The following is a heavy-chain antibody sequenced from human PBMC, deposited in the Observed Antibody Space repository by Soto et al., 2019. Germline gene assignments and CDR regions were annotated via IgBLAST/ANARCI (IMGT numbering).Heavy chain of an antibody. CDR1: GYTFTSYG. CDR2: ISAYNGNT. CDR3: ARNPRPYYYDSSVPIDY. D-gene: IGHD3-22*01. Sequence: GASVKVSCKASGYTFTSYGISWVRQAPGQGLEWLGWISAYNGNTNYAQKLQGRVTMTTDTSTSTAYLELRSLRSDDTAVYYCARNPRPYYYDSSVPIDYWGQGTLVTVSS. V-gene: IGHV1-18*01. J-gene: IGHJ4*02.